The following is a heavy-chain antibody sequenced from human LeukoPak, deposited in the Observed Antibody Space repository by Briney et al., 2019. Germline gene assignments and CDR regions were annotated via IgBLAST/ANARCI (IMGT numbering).Heavy chain of an antibody. CDR2: MNPNSGNT. D-gene: IGHD3-9*01. CDR3: ARGAPDVLRYFDWDFDY. J-gene: IGHJ4*02. V-gene: IGHV1-8*01. Sequence: ASVKVSCKASGYTFTSYDINWVRQATGQGLEWMGWMNPNSGNTGYAQKFQGRVTMTRNTSISTAYMEPSSLRSGDTAVYYCARGAPDVLRYFDWDFDYWGQGTLVTVSS. CDR1: GYTFTSYD.